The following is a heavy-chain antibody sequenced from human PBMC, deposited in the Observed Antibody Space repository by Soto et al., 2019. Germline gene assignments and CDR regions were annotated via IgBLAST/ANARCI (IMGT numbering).Heavy chain of an antibody. CDR1: GFTFSSYG. CDR3: VRDAGEAAVNYYYGMDV. V-gene: IGHV3-33*01. D-gene: IGHD3-10*01. Sequence: QVQLVESGGGVVQPGRSLRLSCAASGFTFSSYGMHWVRQAPGKGLEWVAVIWYDGSNKYYADSVKGRFTISRDNSKNTLYLEMNSLRAEDTAGYYCVRDAGEAAVNYYYGMDVWGQGTTVTVSS. J-gene: IGHJ6*02. CDR2: IWYDGSNK.